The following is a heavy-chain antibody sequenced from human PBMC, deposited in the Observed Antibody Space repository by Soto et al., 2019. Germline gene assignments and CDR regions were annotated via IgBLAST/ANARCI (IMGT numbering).Heavy chain of an antibody. CDR1: GGSISSYY. J-gene: IGHJ5*02. CDR2: IYDSGST. V-gene: IGHV4-59*01. CDR3: AAPPRP. Sequence: QVQLQESGPGLVKPSETLSLTCTVSGGSISSYYWSWIRQPPGKGLEWIGYIYDSGSTNYNPSLKSRVAISVDTPKPPFSLTLTSLTAADPAVYYSAAPPRPWGQGTLFTVSS.